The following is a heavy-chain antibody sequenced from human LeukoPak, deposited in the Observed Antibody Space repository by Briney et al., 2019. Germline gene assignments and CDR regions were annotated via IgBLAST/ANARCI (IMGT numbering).Heavy chain of an antibody. CDR1: GGSIGSSSYY. Sequence: PSETLSLTCTVSGGSIGSSSYYWGWIRQPPGKGLEWIGSIYYSGSTYYNPSLKSRVTISVDTSKNQFSLKLSSVTAADTAVYYCARHPYPTRKIVVAYPSPHWGQGTLVTVSS. J-gene: IGHJ4*02. V-gene: IGHV4-39*01. D-gene: IGHD3-22*01. CDR3: ARHPYPTRKIVVAYPSPH. CDR2: IYYSGST.